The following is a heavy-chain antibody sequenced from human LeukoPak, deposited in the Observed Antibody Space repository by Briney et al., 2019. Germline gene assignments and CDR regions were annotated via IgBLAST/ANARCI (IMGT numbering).Heavy chain of an antibody. V-gene: IGHV3-21*01. J-gene: IGHJ4*02. CDR1: GFTFSDYA. Sequence: GGSLRLSCAASGFTFSDYAMSWVRQAPGKGLERVSSISSSSSYIYYADSVKGRFTISRDNAKNSLYLQMNSLRAEDTAVYYCARGAHIFDYWGQGTLVTVSS. CDR3: ARGAHIFDY. CDR2: ISSSSSYI.